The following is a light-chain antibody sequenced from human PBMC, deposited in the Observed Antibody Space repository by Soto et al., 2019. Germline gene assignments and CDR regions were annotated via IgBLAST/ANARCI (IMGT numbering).Light chain of an antibody. CDR2: DVN. V-gene: IGLV2-14*03. J-gene: IGLJ1*01. Sequence: QPALAQPAAGSGSPGRSIAISCTGTSSDVGGYDYVSWYQQLPGKAPKLMIYDVNNRPSGASNRFSGSKSGNTASLTISGLQAEDEADYYCSSYTSSSTHVFGTGTKVTVL. CDR1: SSDVGGYDY. CDR3: SSYTSSSTHV.